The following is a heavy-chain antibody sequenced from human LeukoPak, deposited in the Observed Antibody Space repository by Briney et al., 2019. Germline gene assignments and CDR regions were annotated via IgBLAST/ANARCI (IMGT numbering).Heavy chain of an antibody. D-gene: IGHD1-26*01. J-gene: IGHJ4*02. CDR2: ISNGGTT. CDR1: NDSINDSY. Sequence: PSETLSLTCTVSNDSINDSYWTWIRQPPGKRLEWIGYISNGGTTKYNPSLKSRVTISVDTSNNQISLRLRSVTAADTAVYFCARGGRNFDYWGQGTLVTVSS. CDR3: ARGGRNFDY. V-gene: IGHV4-59*01.